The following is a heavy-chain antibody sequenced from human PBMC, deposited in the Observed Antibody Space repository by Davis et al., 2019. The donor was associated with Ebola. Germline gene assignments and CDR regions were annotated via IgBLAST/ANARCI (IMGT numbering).Heavy chain of an antibody. CDR3: AKDGWSSSWYGTFDY. D-gene: IGHD6-13*01. Sequence: PGGSLRLSCAASGFTFSSYAMSWVRQAPGKGLEWVSAISGSGGSTYYADSVKGRFTISRDNSKNTLYLQMNSLRAEDTAVYYCAKDGWSSSWYGTFDYWGQGTLVTVSS. CDR2: ISGSGGST. V-gene: IGHV3-23*01. CDR1: GFTFSSYA. J-gene: IGHJ4*02.